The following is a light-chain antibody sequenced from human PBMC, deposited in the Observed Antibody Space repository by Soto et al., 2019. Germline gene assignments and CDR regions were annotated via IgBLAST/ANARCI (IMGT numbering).Light chain of an antibody. J-gene: IGKJ2*01. CDR1: QSVSSY. Sequence: EIVLTQSPATLSLSPGEIATLSCRASQSVSSYLAWYQQKPGQAPRLLIYDASNRATGIPARFSGSGSGTEFTLTISSLEPEDFAVYYCQQRSNWRMYTFRQGTKLEIK. CDR3: QQRSNWRMYT. V-gene: IGKV3-11*01. CDR2: DAS.